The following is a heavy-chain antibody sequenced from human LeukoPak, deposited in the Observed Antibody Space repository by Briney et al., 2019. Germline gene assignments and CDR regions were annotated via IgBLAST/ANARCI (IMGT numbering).Heavy chain of an antibody. D-gene: IGHD3-22*01. J-gene: IGHJ3*02. V-gene: IGHV4-39*01. CDR1: GGSISSSSYY. Sequence: SQSLSLTCTVSGGSISSSSYYWGWIRQPPGKGLEWIGSIYYSGSTYYNPSLKSRVTISVDTSKNQFSLKLSSVTAADTAVYYCARPRWYYDSKDAFDIWGQGTMVTVSS. CDR3: ARPRWYYDSKDAFDI. CDR2: IYYSGST.